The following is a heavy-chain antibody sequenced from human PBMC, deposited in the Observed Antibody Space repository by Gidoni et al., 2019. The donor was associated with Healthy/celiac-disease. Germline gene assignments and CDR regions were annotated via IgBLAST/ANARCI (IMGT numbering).Heavy chain of an antibody. D-gene: IGHD3-22*01. J-gene: IGHJ4*02. Sequence: QVQLVESGGGVVQPGRSLRLSCAASGFTFSSYAMHWVRQAPGKGLEWVAVISYDGSNKYYADSVKGRFTISRDNSKNTLYLQMNSLRAEDTAVYYCARDQGYYYDSSGYSPHFDYWGQGTLVTVSS. CDR3: ARDQGYYYDSSGYSPHFDY. CDR2: ISYDGSNK. V-gene: IGHV3-30-3*01. CDR1: GFTFSSYA.